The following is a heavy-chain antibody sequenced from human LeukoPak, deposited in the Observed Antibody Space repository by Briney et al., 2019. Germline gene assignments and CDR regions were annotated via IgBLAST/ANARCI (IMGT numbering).Heavy chain of an antibody. D-gene: IGHD2-8*01. CDR3: ARDLSDNGVAFDI. J-gene: IGHJ3*02. CDR2: ISSSSSYI. V-gene: IGHV3-21*01. CDR1: GFTFSSYS. Sequence: PGRSLRLSCAASGFTFSSYSMNWVRQAPGKGLEWVSSISSSSSYIYYADSVKGRFTISRDNAKNSLYLQMNSLRAEDTAVYYCARDLSDNGVAFDIWGQGTMVTVSS.